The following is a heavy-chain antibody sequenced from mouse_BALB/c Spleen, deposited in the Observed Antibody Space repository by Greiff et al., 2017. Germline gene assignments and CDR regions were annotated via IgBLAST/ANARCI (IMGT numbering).Heavy chain of an antibody. V-gene: IGHV1S41*01. D-gene: IGHD1-1*01. Sequence: DLVKPGASVKLSCKASGYTFTSYWINWIKQRPGQGLEWIGRIAPGSGSTYYNEMFKGKATLTVDTSSSTAYIQLSSLSSEDSAVYFCARDWDYGSSYVDWYFDVWGAGTTVTVSS. CDR3: ARDWDYGSSYVDWYFDV. CDR1: GYTFTSYW. CDR2: IAPGSGST. J-gene: IGHJ1*01.